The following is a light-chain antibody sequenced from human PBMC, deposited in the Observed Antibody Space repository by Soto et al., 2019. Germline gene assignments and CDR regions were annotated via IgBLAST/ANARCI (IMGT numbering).Light chain of an antibody. CDR1: QSVSSSY. V-gene: IGKV3-20*01. CDR2: GAS. J-gene: IGKJ3*01. CDR3: QQYGSSPLFT. Sequence: EIVLTQSPGTLSLSPGERATLSCRASQSVSSSYLAWYRQKPGQAPRLLIYGASGRATGIPDRFSGSGSGTDFTLTISRLEPDDFAVYYCQQYGSSPLFTFGPGTKVDIK.